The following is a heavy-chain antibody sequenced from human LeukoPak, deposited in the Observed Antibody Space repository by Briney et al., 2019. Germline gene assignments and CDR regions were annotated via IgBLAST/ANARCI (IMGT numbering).Heavy chain of an antibody. CDR1: GFTFSSYG. V-gene: IGHV3-33*01. CDR2: ILSDGSKE. CDR3: ARGPPLFDP. Sequence: GGSLRLSCAASGFTFSSYGMHWVRQAPGKGLEWVAVILSDGSKEFYTDSVKGRFTISRDNAKNSLYLQMNSLRAEDTGVYYCARGPPLFDPWGQGTLVAVSS. J-gene: IGHJ5*02.